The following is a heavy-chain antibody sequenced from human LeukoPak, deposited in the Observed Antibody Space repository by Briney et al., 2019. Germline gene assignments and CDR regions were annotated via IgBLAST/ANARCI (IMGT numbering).Heavy chain of an antibody. CDR2: ISASGGST. Sequence: PGGSLRLSCAASGFTFSIYAMSWVRQAPGKGLEWVAGISASGGSTYYADSVRGRFTISRDNSKNPLYLQMNSLRAEDTAVYYCAKEAYDISGSPQSAFDIWGQGTMVTVSS. J-gene: IGHJ3*02. CDR3: AKEAYDISGSPQSAFDI. CDR1: GFTFSIYA. D-gene: IGHD3-22*01. V-gene: IGHV3-23*01.